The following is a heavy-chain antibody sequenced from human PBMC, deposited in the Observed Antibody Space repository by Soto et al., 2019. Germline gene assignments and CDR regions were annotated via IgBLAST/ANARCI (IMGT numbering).Heavy chain of an antibody. V-gene: IGHV4-34*01. Sequence: SETLSLTCAVYGGSFSGYYWSWIRQPPGKGLEWIGEINHSGSTNYNPSLKSRVTISVDTSKNQFSLKLSSVTAADTAVYYCARGRSYYDSSGYYHYYYGMDVWGQGTTVTVSS. D-gene: IGHD3-22*01. CDR3: ARGRSYYDSSGYYHYYYGMDV. J-gene: IGHJ6*02. CDR2: INHSGST. CDR1: GGSFSGYY.